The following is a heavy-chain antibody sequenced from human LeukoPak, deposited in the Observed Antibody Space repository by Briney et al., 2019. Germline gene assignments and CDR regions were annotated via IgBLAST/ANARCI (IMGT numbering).Heavy chain of an antibody. V-gene: IGHV3-23*01. CDR2: ISGRGANT. CDR1: GFTFNNYG. D-gene: IGHD5-18*01. CDR3: AKAPANYVDTAMGTFDY. Sequence: GGSLRLSCAASGFTFNNYGMSWVRQAPGKGLEWVSGISGRGANTYYADSVKGRFTVSRDNSKNTLYLQMNSLRAEDTAVYYCAKAPANYVDTAMGTFDYWGQGTLVTVSS. J-gene: IGHJ4*02.